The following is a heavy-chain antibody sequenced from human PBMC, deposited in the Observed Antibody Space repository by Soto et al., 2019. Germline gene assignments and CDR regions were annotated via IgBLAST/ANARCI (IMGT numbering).Heavy chain of an antibody. D-gene: IGHD3-3*01. V-gene: IGHV1-69*01. CDR3: ATGVIWIGYFTVDS. Sequence: QEQLVQSGAEVKKPGSSVKISCKASGGSFGNSAINWVRQTPGQGLGWVGGFIPVYRTLNFAQKFQGRVTITADESTGTAYMTLSSLASNDTAVYYCATGVIWIGYFTVDSWGQGTRVTVSS. CDR2: FIPVYRTL. J-gene: IGHJ4*02. CDR1: GGSFGNSA.